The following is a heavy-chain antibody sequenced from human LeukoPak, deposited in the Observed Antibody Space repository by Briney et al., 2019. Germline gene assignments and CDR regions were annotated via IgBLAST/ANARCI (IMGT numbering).Heavy chain of an antibody. J-gene: IGHJ4*02. Sequence: TGGSLRLSCAASGFTFSTYAMSWVRQAPGKGLERVSAISGSRGSTYYTDSVKGRFTISRDNSKNTLYLQMNSLRAEDTAVYYCATRRGDCSNGQRCGDSWGQGTLVTVSS. V-gene: IGHV3-23*01. CDR2: ISGSRGST. D-gene: IGHD2-8*01. CDR1: GFTFSTYA. CDR3: ATRRGDCSNGQRCGDS.